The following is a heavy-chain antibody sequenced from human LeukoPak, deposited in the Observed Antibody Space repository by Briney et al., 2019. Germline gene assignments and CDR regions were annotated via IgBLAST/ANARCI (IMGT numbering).Heavy chain of an antibody. CDR1: GFTFSSSW. D-gene: IGHD2-21*02. CDR2: INIDGSNT. CDR3: ARDRDVIVTAIHYDAFDI. J-gene: IGHJ3*02. Sequence: GGSLRPSCAASGFTFSSSWMHWVRQAPGKGLVWVSRINIDGSNTIYADSVKGRFTISRDNAKNTLYLQMNSLRHEDAAVYYCARDRDVIVTAIHYDAFDIWGQGTMVTVSS. V-gene: IGHV3-74*01.